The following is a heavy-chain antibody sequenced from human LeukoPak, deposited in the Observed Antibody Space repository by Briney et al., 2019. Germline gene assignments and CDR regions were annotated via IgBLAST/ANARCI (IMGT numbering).Heavy chain of an antibody. Sequence: ASVKVSCKASGYTFTSYDINWVRQATGQGLQWMGWMNPNSGNTGYAQKFQGRVTITRNTSISTAYMELSSLRSEDTAVYYCARTSGWSHYMDVWGKGTTVTVSS. V-gene: IGHV1-8*03. CDR3: ARTSGWSHYMDV. D-gene: IGHD6-19*01. J-gene: IGHJ6*03. CDR1: GYTFTSYD. CDR2: MNPNSGNT.